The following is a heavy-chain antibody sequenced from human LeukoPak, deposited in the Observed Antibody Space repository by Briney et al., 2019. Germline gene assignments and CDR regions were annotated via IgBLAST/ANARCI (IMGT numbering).Heavy chain of an antibody. V-gene: IGHV1-2*02. CDR2: INPNSGGT. D-gene: IGHD3-22*01. CDR3: ARGPVYDSSGYYIDY. CDR1: GYTFTGYY. J-gene: IGHJ4*02. Sequence: ASVKASCKASGYTFTGYYMHWVRQAPGQGLEWMGWINPNSGGTNYAQKFQGRVTMTRDTSISTAYMELSRLRSDDTAVYYCARGPVYDSSGYYIDYWGQGTLVTVSS.